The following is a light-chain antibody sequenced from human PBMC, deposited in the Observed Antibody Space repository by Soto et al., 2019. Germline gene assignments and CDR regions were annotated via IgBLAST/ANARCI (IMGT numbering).Light chain of an antibody. J-gene: IGLJ3*02. CDR2: EVS. Sequence: QSALTQPASVSGSPGQSITISCTGTSSDVGAYNYVSWYQQHPGKAPKRMISEVSNRPSGISNRFSGFKFGNTASLTISGLKDACETDYYCNSYTISSTWVFGGGTKLTVL. CDR3: NSYTISSTWV. V-gene: IGLV2-14*01. CDR1: SSDVGAYNY.